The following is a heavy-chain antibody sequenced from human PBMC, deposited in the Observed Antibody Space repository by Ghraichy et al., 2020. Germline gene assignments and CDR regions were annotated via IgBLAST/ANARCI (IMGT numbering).Heavy chain of an antibody. D-gene: IGHD3-22*01. V-gene: IGHV3-30*18. CDR1: GFTFSSYG. CDR3: AKDLTYYYDSSGYYPHIDY. CDR2: ISYDGSNK. Sequence: GGSLRLSCAASGFTFSSYGMHWVRQAPGKGLEWVAVISYDGSNKYYADSVKGRFTISRDNSKNTLYLQMNSLRAEDTAVYYCAKDLTYYYDSSGYYPHIDYWGQGTLVTVSS. J-gene: IGHJ4*02.